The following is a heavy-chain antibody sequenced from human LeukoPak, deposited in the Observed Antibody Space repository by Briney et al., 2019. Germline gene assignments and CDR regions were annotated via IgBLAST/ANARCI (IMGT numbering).Heavy chain of an antibody. CDR2: IYPSDSDT. D-gene: IGHD5-18*01. CDR3: TTLRPWIQPR. CDR1: GYSFSNSW. J-gene: IGHJ3*01. V-gene: IGHV5-51*01. Sequence: GESLKISCKGSGYSFSNSWIGWVRQMPGKGLEWMGIIYPSDSDTRYSPSFQGQVTISADKSISTAYLQWNSLKTEDTAVYYCTTLRPWIQPRWGQGTLVTVSS.